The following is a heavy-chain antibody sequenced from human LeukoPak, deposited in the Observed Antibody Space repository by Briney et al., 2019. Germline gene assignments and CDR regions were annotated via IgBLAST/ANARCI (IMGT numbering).Heavy chain of an antibody. J-gene: IGHJ4*02. CDR2: ISSSGSDT. D-gene: IGHD3-22*01. V-gene: IGHV3-23*01. Sequence: GGSLRLSCTVSGFTFSNYGMSWARQAPGKGLEWVSAISSSGSDTYYADSVKGRFTISRDNSQNTLYLQMSSLRAEDTAVYYCAKERPYYYDSSGYWPFDYWGQGTLVTVSS. CDR1: GFTFSNYG. CDR3: AKERPYYYDSSGYWPFDY.